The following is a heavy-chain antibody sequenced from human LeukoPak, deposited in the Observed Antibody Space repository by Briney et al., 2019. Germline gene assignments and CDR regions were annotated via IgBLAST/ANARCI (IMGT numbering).Heavy chain of an antibody. J-gene: IGHJ4*02. CDR2: IRNDGTIK. CDR3: ARDLLSIAAAGTADY. Sequence: GGSLRLSCAASGVTFRTYGMHWVRQAPGKGLEWVAFIRNDGTIKYYADSVKGRFTISRDNAKNTLYLQMNSLRAEDTAVYYCARDLLSIAAAGTADYWGQGTLVTVSS. CDR1: GVTFRTYG. V-gene: IGHV3-30*02. D-gene: IGHD6-13*01.